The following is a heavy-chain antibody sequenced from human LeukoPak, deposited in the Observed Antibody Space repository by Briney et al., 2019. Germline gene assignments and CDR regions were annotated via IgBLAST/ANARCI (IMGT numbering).Heavy chain of an antibody. CDR2: IHSGST. V-gene: IGHV4-38-2*02. Sequence: SETLSLTCDVSGYSVSSPYYWGWIQQPPGKGLEWIGTIHSGSTFYNPSLKSRVTISVDTSKNQFSLNLSSVTAADTAVYFCARDCCTSKWYNEWGQGTLVTVSS. D-gene: IGHD1-1*01. J-gene: IGHJ1*01. CDR1: GYSVSSPYY. CDR3: ARDCCTSKWYNE.